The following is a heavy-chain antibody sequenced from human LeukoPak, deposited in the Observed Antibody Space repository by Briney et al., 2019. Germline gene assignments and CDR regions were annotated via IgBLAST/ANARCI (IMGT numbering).Heavy chain of an antibody. V-gene: IGHV1-18*01. Sequence: GASVKVSCKASGYTFTSRGISWVRQAPGQGLEWMGWISAYNGDTKYAQKTQGRVTMTTDASTSTAYMEVRSLRSDDTAVYYCARDPSNTSGYYAYLDYWGQGTLVTVSS. CDR3: ARDPSNTSGYYAYLDY. CDR1: GYTFTSRG. D-gene: IGHD6-19*01. CDR2: ISAYNGDT. J-gene: IGHJ4*02.